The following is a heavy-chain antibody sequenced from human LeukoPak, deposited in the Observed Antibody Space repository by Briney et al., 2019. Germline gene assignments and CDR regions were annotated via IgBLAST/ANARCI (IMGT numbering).Heavy chain of an antibody. CDR2: IYYSGST. CDR3: ARRFRGPDY. CDR1: GGSISSSSYY. Sequence: SETLSLTCTVSGGSISSSSYYWGWIRQPPGKGLEWIGSIYYSGSTYYNPSLKSRVTISVDTSKNQFSLKLSSVTAADTAVYHCARRFRGPDYWGQGTLVTVSS. D-gene: IGHD3-10*01. V-gene: IGHV4-39*01. J-gene: IGHJ4*02.